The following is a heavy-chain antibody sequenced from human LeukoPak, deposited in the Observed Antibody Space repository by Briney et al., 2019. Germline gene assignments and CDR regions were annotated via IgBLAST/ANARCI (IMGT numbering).Heavy chain of an antibody. CDR3: AKGAGGGYSSGSAFDY. CDR1: GFTFSSYA. Sequence: PGGSLRLSCAASGFTFSSYAMTWVRQAPGMGLKWVSAMSASGGSTYIADSVKGRFTISGDNSNNTLYLQMNSLRVEETAVYYCAKGAGGGYSSGSAFDYWGQGTLVTVSS. J-gene: IGHJ4*02. CDR2: MSASGGST. D-gene: IGHD6-19*01. V-gene: IGHV3-23*01.